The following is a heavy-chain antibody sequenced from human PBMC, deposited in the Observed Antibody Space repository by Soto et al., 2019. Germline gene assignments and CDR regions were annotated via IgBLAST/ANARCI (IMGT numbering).Heavy chain of an antibody. CDR2: MNPDSGNT. CDR3: ARRVVVFDS. D-gene: IGHD2-15*01. V-gene: IGHV1-8*01. Sequence: QVQLVQSGTEVKKPGASVKVSCKASGYTFTSYDINWVRQATGQGLEWMGWMNPDSGNTGYAQKFQGRVTMTRDPSIKTAYMEVSSLTSEDTAVYYCARRVVVFDSWGQGTLVTVSS. CDR1: GYTFTSYD. J-gene: IGHJ4*02.